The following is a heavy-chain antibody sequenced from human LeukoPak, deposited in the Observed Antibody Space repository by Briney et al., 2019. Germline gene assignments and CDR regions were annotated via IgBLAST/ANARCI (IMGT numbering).Heavy chain of an antibody. V-gene: IGHV1-18*01. CDR3: ARDLRSYYYDISGYYLLY. CDR1: VYTFTSYG. J-gene: IGHJ4*02. D-gene: IGHD3-22*01. CDR2: ISAYNGNT. Sequence: GASVKVSCKASVYTFTSYGISWVRQAPGQGLEWMGWISAYNGNTNYAQKLQGRVTMTTDTSTSTAYMELRSLRSDDTAVYYCARDLRSYYYDISGYYLLYWGQGTLVTVSS.